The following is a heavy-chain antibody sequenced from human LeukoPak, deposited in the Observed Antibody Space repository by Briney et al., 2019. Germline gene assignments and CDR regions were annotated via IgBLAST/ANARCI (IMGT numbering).Heavy chain of an antibody. V-gene: IGHV3-23*01. D-gene: IGHD2-15*01. J-gene: IGHJ4*02. CDR2: ISGSGGST. Sequence: GGSLRLSCATSGFTFSSYAMSWVRQAPGKGLEWVPGISGSGGSTYYADSVKGRFTISRDNSKNTVYLQMNSLRAEDMAVYYCAKVRFCSGGSCYTYFDYWGQGTLVTVSS. CDR3: AKVRFCSGGSCYTYFDY. CDR1: GFTFSSYA.